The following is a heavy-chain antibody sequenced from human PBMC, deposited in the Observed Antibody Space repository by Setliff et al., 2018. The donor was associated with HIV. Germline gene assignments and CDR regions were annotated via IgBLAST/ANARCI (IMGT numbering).Heavy chain of an antibody. Sequence: ASVKVSCKASGYMFIGYYIHWVRQAPGQGLEWMGWINPNSGGTTYAQKFQGRVTMTRDTSISTAYMELSSLRSEDTAVYYCARGYGSGTTPSGYWGQGTLVTVSS. V-gene: IGHV1-2*02. CDR1: GYMFIGYY. D-gene: IGHD3-10*01. CDR3: ARGYGSGTTPSGY. CDR2: INPNSGGT. J-gene: IGHJ4*02.